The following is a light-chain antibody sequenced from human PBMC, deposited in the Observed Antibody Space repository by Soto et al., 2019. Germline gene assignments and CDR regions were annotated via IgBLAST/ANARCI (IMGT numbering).Light chain of an antibody. J-gene: IGLJ1*01. CDR1: SSDVGTYSR. CDR2: EVS. Sequence: QSALTQPPSVSGSPGQSVTISCTGTSSDVGTYSRVSWYQQPPGTAPKRMIYEVSNRTSGVPDRFSGSKSGNTASLTISGLQAEDEADYYCSSYTSSSTYVFGTGTKETVL. V-gene: IGLV2-18*02. CDR3: SSYTSSSTYV.